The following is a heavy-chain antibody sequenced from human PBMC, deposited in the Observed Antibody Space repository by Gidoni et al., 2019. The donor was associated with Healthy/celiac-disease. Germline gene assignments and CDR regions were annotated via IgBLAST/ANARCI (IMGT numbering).Heavy chain of an antibody. J-gene: IGHJ6*02. Sequence: EVQLVESGGGLVQPGGSLRLSCAASGFTVRSNYMSWVRQAPGKGLEWVSVIYSGGSTYYADSVKGRFTISRHNSKNTLYLQMNSLRAEDTAVYYCARVSGLVPPPYYGRDVWGQGTTVTVSS. CDR1: GFTVRSNY. CDR3: ARVSGLVPPPYYGRDV. CDR2: IYSGGST. V-gene: IGHV3-53*04. D-gene: IGHD1-26*01.